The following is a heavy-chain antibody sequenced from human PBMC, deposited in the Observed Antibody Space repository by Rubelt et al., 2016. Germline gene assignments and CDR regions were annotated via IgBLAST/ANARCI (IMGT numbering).Heavy chain of an antibody. J-gene: IGHJ3*02. CDR2: IYYNGNT. Sequence: QVQLQESGPGLVKPSETLSLTCTVSGGFINSHYWSWIRQPPGKGLEWIGYIYYNGNTKYNPSLKSRVTISTDTSKTQFSLKLSSVTAADTAVDYCAMDTSSYYDSSGSFDIWGQGTMVTVSS. D-gene: IGHD3-22*01. CDR3: AMDTSSYYDSSGSFDI. V-gene: IGHV4-59*11. CDR1: GGFINSHY.